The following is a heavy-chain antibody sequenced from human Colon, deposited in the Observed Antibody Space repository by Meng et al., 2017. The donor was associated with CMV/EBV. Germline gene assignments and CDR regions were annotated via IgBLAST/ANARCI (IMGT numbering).Heavy chain of an antibody. CDR3: ARTPSVVLPATIPHDYGGEGTKLGAFDI. Sequence: ASVKVSCKASGYTFTSYDINWVRQATGQGLEWMGWMNPNSGNTGYAQKFQGRVTMTRNTSISTAYMELSSLRSEDTAIFYCARTPSVVLPATIPHDYGGEGTKLGAFDIWGQGTMVTVSS. CDR1: GYTFTSYD. D-gene: IGHD4-23*01. J-gene: IGHJ3*02. CDR2: MNPNSGNT. V-gene: IGHV1-8*01.